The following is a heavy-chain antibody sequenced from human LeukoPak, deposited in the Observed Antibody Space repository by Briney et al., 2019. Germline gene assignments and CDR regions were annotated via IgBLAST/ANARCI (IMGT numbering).Heavy chain of an antibody. CDR1: GYTFTSYD. J-gene: IGHJ5*02. D-gene: IGHD3-3*01. CDR2: MNPNSGNT. Sequence: AAVKVSCKASGYTFTSYDINWVRQATGQGLEWMGWMNPNSGNTGYAQKFQGRVTMTRHTSIRTAYMELSSLRSEDTAVYYCARTRFLESVFDPWGQGTLVTVSS. V-gene: IGHV1-8*01. CDR3: ARTRFLESVFDP.